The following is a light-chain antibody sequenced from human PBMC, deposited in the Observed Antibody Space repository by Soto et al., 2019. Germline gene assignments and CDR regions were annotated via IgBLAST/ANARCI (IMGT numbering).Light chain of an antibody. J-gene: IGLJ1*01. V-gene: IGLV1-40*01. Sequence: QLVLTQPPSVSGAPGQRVTISCTGSRSNLGANYDVHWYQQVPGTAPKLLIYGINNRPSGVPDRFSGSKSGTSASLAITGLQAEDEADYYCQSYDSSLSRIFGTGTKLTVL. CDR3: QSYDSSLSRI. CDR1: RSNLGANYD. CDR2: GIN.